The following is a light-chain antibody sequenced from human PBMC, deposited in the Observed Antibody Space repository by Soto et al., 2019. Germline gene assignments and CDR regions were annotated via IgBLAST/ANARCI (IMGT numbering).Light chain of an antibody. CDR1: SSDVGGYNY. J-gene: IGLJ1*01. Sequence: QSVLTQPASVSGSPGQSITISCTGTSSDVGGYNYVSWYQQHPGKAPKLTIYDVSNRPSGVSNRFSGSKSGNTASLTISGLQAEDEADYYCSSYTSRSTLYVLGTVTKLTVL. CDR3: SSYTSRSTLYV. CDR2: DVS. V-gene: IGLV2-14*01.